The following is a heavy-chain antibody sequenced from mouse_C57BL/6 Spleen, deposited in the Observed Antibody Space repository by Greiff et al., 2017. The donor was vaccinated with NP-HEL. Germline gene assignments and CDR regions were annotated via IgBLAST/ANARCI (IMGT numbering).Heavy chain of an antibody. D-gene: IGHD1-1*01. V-gene: IGHV1-18*01. CDR3: ARGTTVVAYYYAMDY. CDR2: INPNNGGT. CDR1: GYTFTDYN. Sequence: EVQLQQSGPELVKPGASVKIPCKASGYTFTDYNMDWVKQSHGKSLEWIGDINPNNGGTIYNQKFKGKATLTVDKSSSTAYMELRSLTSEDTAVYYCARGTTVVAYYYAMDYWGQGTSVTVSS. J-gene: IGHJ4*01.